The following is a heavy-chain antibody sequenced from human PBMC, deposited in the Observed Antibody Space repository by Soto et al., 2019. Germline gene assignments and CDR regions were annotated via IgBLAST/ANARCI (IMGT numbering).Heavy chain of an antibody. CDR2: ISAYNGNT. Sequence: GASVKVSCKASGYTLTRYGINWGRQAPGQRLEWMGWISAYNGNTNYAQKLQGRVTMTTDTSTSTAYMELRSLRSDDTAVYYCARDPPTIASAGREDYWGQGTLVTVSS. CDR3: ARDPPTIASAGREDY. J-gene: IGHJ4*02. V-gene: IGHV1-18*01. CDR1: GYTLTRYG. D-gene: IGHD6-13*01.